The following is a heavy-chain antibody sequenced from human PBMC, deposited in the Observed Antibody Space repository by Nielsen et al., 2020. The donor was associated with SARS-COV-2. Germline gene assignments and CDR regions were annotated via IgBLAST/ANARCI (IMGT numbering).Heavy chain of an antibody. D-gene: IGHD5-24*01. CDR3: ARELSVGMATIGAFDI. Sequence: ASVKVSCKASGYTFTDYYIHWVRQAPGQGLEWMGRINPNSGGTDYAQKFQGRVTMTWDTSITTAYMELSRLRSDDTAVYYCARELSVGMATIGAFDIWGQGTVVTVSS. J-gene: IGHJ3*02. V-gene: IGHV1-2*06. CDR2: INPNSGGT. CDR1: GYTFTDYY.